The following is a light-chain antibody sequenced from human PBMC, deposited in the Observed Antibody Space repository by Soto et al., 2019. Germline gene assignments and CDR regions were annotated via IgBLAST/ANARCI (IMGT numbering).Light chain of an antibody. CDR1: SSNIGNNY. Sequence: QSVLTQPPSVSAAPGQKVTISCSGSSSNIGNNYVSWYQQVPGTAPKLLIYDNNKRSSGIPDRFSGSKSGTSATLGITGLQTGDEADYYCGTWDSSLSVWVFGGGTKLTVL. CDR3: GTWDSSLSVWV. V-gene: IGLV1-51*01. J-gene: IGLJ3*02. CDR2: DNN.